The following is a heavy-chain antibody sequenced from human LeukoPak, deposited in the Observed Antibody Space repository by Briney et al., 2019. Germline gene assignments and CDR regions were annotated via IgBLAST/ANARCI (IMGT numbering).Heavy chain of an antibody. CDR2: TSQGGGEI. D-gene: IGHD5-18*01. J-gene: IGHJ5*02. V-gene: IGHV3-21*04. CDR1: GFTFSSYS. CDR3: ATYRQVMLPFEA. Sequence: KAGGSLRLSCAASGFTFSSYSMNWVRQAPGKGLEWVSSTSQGGGEIHYADSVRGRFTISRDNSRSTLFLQMNSLRGEDTAIYYCATYRQVMLPFEAWGQGTLVTVSS.